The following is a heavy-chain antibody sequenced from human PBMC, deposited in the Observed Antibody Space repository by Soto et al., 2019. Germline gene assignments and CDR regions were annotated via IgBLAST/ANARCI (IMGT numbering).Heavy chain of an antibody. CDR2: IYYSGTT. Sequence: QVQLQESGPGLVEPSQTLSLICTVSGGSISSVDYYCSWIRHLPGKGLEWIGYIYYSGTTFHNPSLKSRVSISVDTSKNLFSLKLSSMTAADTAVYYCARTSGDYGLSKYFQHWGQGTLVTVSS. CDR3: ARTSGDYGLSKYFQH. J-gene: IGHJ1*01. V-gene: IGHV4-31*03. D-gene: IGHD4-17*01. CDR1: GGSISSVDYY.